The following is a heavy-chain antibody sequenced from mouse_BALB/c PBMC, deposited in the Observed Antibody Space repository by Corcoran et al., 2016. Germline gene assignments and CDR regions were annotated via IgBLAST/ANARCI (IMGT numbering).Heavy chain of an antibody. Sequence: QVQLQQSGAEVMKPGASVKISCMATGYTFSSYWIEWIKQRPGHGLEWIGEILPGSGSTNYNEKFRGKATFTADTSSNTAYMQLSSLTSEDSAVYYCARDDYDGRRFAYWGQGTLVTVSA. CDR3: ARDDYDGRRFAY. CDR2: ILPGSGST. D-gene: IGHD2-4*01. J-gene: IGHJ3*01. V-gene: IGHV1-9*01. CDR1: GYTFSSYW.